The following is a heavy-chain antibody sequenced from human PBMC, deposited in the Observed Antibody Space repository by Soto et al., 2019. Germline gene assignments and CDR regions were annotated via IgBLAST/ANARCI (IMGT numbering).Heavy chain of an antibody. CDR3: ARGQVGRDTAMVTNWFDP. Sequence: QVQLVQSGAEVKKPGSSVKVSCKASGGTFSSYAISWVRQAPGQGLEWMGGIIPIFCTANYAQKFQGRVTITADESTSTAYMELSSLRSEDTAVYYCARGQVGRDTAMVTNWFDPWGQGTLVTVSS. D-gene: IGHD5-18*01. CDR2: IIPIFCTA. J-gene: IGHJ5*02. CDR1: GGTFSSYA. V-gene: IGHV1-69*01.